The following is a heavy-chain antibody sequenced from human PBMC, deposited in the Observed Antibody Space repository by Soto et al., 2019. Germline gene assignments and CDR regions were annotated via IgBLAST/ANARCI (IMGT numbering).Heavy chain of an antibody. CDR3: ARSLWLGEFH. Sequence: QITLKESGPTLVKPTQTLTLTCSFSGFSLSTTGVGVGWIRQSPGKALEWLAIIYWDNDKRYSPSRKSRVTITKVTSKNQVVLTVTTMDPVDTGTYYCARSLWLGEFHWGQGALFTVSS. V-gene: IGHV2-5*02. CDR1: GFSLSTTGVG. D-gene: IGHD3-10*01. CDR2: IYWDNDK. J-gene: IGHJ4*02.